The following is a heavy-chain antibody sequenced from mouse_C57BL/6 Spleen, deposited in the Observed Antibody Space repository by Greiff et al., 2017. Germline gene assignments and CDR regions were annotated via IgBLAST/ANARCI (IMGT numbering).Heavy chain of an antibody. CDR2: IHPNSGST. Sequence: QVQLQQPGAELVKPGASVKLSCKASGYTFTSYWMHWVKQRPGQGLEWIGMIHPNSGSTNYNEKFKSKATLTVDKSSSTAYMQLSSLTSEDSAVYYSARGSYYDLTGFAYWGQGTLVTVSA. J-gene: IGHJ3*01. D-gene: IGHD2-4*01. CDR3: ARGSYYDLTGFAY. V-gene: IGHV1-64*01. CDR1: GYTFTSYW.